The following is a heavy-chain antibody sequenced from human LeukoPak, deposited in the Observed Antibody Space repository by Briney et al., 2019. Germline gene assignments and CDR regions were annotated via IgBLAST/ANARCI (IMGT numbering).Heavy chain of an antibody. Sequence: GGSLRLSCAASGFTFSSYSMNWVRQAPGKGLEWVSAISGSGGSTYYADSVKGRFTISRDNSKNTLYLQMNSLRAEDTAVYYCAKDRSGVVKDSSIWGQGTLVTVSS. V-gene: IGHV3-23*01. CDR2: ISGSGGST. J-gene: IGHJ4*02. D-gene: IGHD3-3*01. CDR1: GFTFSSYS. CDR3: AKDRSGVVKDSSI.